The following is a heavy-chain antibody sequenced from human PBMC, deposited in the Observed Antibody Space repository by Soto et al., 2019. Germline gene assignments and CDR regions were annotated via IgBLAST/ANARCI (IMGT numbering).Heavy chain of an antibody. CDR1: GGSTNSRSDY. Sequence: PSETLSLTCTVSGGSTNSRSDYWVWIRHPPGKGLEWIGSVYYSGSTHDNPSLQSRVTISVDTSRNQFSLNLISVTAADTAVYFCARQPRGPGYGERGLYFDYWGQGTLVTVSS. CDR2: VYYSGST. V-gene: IGHV4-39*01. CDR3: ARQPRGPGYGERGLYFDY. J-gene: IGHJ4*02. D-gene: IGHD3-16*01.